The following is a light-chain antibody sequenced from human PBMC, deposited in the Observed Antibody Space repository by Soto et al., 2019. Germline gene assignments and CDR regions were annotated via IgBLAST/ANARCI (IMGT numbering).Light chain of an antibody. CDR1: SGYSNEK. V-gene: IGLV9-49*01. CDR2: VGAGGIVG. CDR3: GADHLSGSTFVAI. J-gene: IGLJ2*01. Sequence: QSVLTQPPSASASLGASVTLTCTLSSGYSNEKVNWYQQRPGKGPRFVMRVGAGGIVGSKGDGIPDRFSVLASGLNRYLTIKNIQEEDEGEYHCGADHLSGSTFVAIFGGGTKLTVL.